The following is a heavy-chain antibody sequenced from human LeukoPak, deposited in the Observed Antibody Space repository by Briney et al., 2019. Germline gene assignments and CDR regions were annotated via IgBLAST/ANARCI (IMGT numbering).Heavy chain of an antibody. Sequence: SVKVSCKASGGTFSSYAISWVRQAPGQGLEWMGGIIPIFGTANYAQKFQGRVTMTRDTSTSTVYMELSSLRSEDTAVYYCARVRDGYNDAYDIWGQGTMVTVPS. CDR2: IIPIFGTA. CDR1: GGTFSSYA. D-gene: IGHD5-24*01. CDR3: ARVRDGYNDAYDI. J-gene: IGHJ3*02. V-gene: IGHV1-69*05.